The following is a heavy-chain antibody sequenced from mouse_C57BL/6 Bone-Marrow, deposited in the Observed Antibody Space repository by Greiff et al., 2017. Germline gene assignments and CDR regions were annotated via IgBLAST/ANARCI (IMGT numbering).Heavy chain of an antibody. V-gene: IGHV1-78*01. CDR2: IYPRDGRT. Sequence: QVHVKQSDAELVKPGASVKISCKVSGYTFTDHTIHWMKPRPEQGLEWIGSIYPRDGRTKYNENVKGRATLTADKSSSTDFMQLNSLTSEDSAVYFCARVGKKRVYLDYWGQGTTLTVSS. J-gene: IGHJ2*01. CDR1: GYTFTDHT. CDR3: ARVGKKRVYLDY. D-gene: IGHD4-1*01.